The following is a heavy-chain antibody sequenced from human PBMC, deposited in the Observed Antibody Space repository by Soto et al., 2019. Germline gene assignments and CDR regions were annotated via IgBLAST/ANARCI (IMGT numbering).Heavy chain of an antibody. CDR3: AKGGLDSSGYYFILDY. J-gene: IGHJ4*02. V-gene: IGHV3-23*01. Sequence: GGSLRPSCAASGFTFSSYAMSWVRQAPGKGLEWVSAISCSGGSTYYADSVKGRFTISRDNSKNTLYLQMNSLRAEDTAVYYCAKGGLDSSGYYFILDYWGQGTLVTVSS. CDR1: GFTFSSYA. D-gene: IGHD3-22*01. CDR2: ISCSGGST.